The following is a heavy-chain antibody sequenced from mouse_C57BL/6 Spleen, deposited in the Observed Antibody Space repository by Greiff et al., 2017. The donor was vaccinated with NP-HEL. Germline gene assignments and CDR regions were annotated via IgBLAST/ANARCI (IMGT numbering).Heavy chain of an antibody. J-gene: IGHJ4*01. CDR2: ISDGGSYT. CDR3: ARGRYSNYDYYAMDY. Sequence: EVQRVESGGGLVKPGGSLKLSCAASGFTFSSYAMSWVRQTPEKRLEWVATISDGGSYTYYPDNVKGRFTISRDNAKNNLYLQMSHLKSEDTAMYYCARGRYSNYDYYAMDYWGQGTSGTVAS. CDR1: GFTFSSYA. D-gene: IGHD2-5*01. V-gene: IGHV5-4*01.